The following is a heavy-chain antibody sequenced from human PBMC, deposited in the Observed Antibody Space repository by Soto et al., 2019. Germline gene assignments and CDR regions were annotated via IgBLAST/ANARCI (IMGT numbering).Heavy chain of an antibody. CDR2: IYRTGST. D-gene: IGHD1-7*01. J-gene: IGHJ4*02. Sequence: SETLSLTCAVSGGSFTSNDWWTWVRQPPGQGLEWIGEIYRTGSTNYNPYLKSRVTISLDKSENQFSLKVTSLTAADTAVYYCASRDPGTSVDYWGQGTLVAVCS. V-gene: IGHV4-4*02. CDR3: ASRDPGTSVDY. CDR1: GGSFTSNDW.